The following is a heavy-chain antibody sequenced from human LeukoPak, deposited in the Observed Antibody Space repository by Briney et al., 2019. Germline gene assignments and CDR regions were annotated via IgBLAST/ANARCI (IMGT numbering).Heavy chain of an antibody. CDR3: ARVQYNWNPFDY. Sequence: ASVKVSCKASGYTITGYYMHWVRQAPGQGLEWMGRINPNSGGTNYAQKFQGRVTMTRDTSISTAYMELSRLRSDDTAVYYCARVQYNWNPFDYWGQGTLVTVSS. V-gene: IGHV1-2*06. CDR1: GYTITGYY. CDR2: INPNSGGT. D-gene: IGHD1-20*01. J-gene: IGHJ4*02.